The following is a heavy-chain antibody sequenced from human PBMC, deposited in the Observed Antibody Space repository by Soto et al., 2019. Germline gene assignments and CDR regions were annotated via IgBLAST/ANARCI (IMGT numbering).Heavy chain of an antibody. J-gene: IGHJ6*02. V-gene: IGHV3-30*18. CDR2: ISYDGSNK. CDR3: AKDMLATTYYYYYYGMDV. CDR1: GFTFSSYG. Sequence: QVQLVESGGGVVQPGRSLRLSCAASGFTFSSYGMHWVRQAPGKGLEWVAVISYDGSNKYYADSVKGRFTISRDNSKNTLYLQMNSLRAEDTAVYYCAKDMLATTYYYYYYGMDVWGQGTTVTVSS. D-gene: IGHD5-12*01.